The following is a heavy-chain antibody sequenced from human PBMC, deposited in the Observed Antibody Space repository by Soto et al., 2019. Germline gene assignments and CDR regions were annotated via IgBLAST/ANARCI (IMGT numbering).Heavy chain of an antibody. V-gene: IGHV2-5*02. CDR1: GFSLNSNGVG. CDR2: IYWDDDK. CDR3: ARWGVTLIPGGRGPTFDV. Sequence: QITLKETGPTLVKPTQTLTLTCTFSGFSLNSNGVGVGWIRQPPGKALEWLALIYWDDDKRYSPSLKSRLTISKDTSNNQFVLLLANIDPVDTATYYLARWGVTLIPGGRGPTFDVWGQGTPDTVSS. D-gene: IGHD3-16*01. J-gene: IGHJ3*01.